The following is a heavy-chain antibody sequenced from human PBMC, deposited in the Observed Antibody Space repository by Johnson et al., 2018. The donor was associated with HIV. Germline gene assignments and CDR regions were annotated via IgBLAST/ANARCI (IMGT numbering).Heavy chain of an antibody. CDR3: ARGLDYYDSSGFRSASFDI. J-gene: IGHJ3*02. CDR2: IRHDGSET. CDR1: GFTFSSYG. Sequence: VQLVESGGGVVQPGGSPRLSCAASGFTFSSYGMHWVRQAPGKGLVWVSRIRHDGSETAYADSVKGGFFISSDNSKNTLYLQMDSLRDEDTAVYYCARGLDYYDSSGFRSASFDIWGQGTMVTVSS. D-gene: IGHD3-22*01. V-gene: IGHV3-74*02.